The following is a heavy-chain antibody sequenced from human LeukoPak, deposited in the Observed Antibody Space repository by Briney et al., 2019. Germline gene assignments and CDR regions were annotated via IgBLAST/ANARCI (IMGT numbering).Heavy chain of an antibody. CDR1: GYSISSGYY. Sequence: SETLSLTCTVSGYSISSGYYWGWIRQPPGKGLEWIGTIYHSGSTYYNPSLKGRVTISRDTSKNQFSLKVSSVTAADTAVYYCARFGDWNFDSWGQGTLVTVSS. CDR3: ARFGDWNFDS. CDR2: IYHSGST. J-gene: IGHJ4*02. V-gene: IGHV4-38-2*02. D-gene: IGHD2-21*02.